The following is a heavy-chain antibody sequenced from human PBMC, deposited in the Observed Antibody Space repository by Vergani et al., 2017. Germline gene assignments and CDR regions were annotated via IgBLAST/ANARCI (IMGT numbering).Heavy chain of an antibody. CDR3: ARDHGPKAAVGTSPFDS. CDR1: GFSINYGHY. J-gene: IGHJ4*02. V-gene: IGHV4-38-2*02. Sequence: QVQLQESGPGLVKPSETLSLTCAVSGFSINYGHYWGWLRQPPGKGLGLIGSIYHSGIPHYNPSLKSQVSISVDTSNNQFSLKLTSVTAADTAVYFCARDHGPKAAVGTSPFDSWGQGILVTVSS. CDR2: IYHSGIP. D-gene: IGHD6-13*01.